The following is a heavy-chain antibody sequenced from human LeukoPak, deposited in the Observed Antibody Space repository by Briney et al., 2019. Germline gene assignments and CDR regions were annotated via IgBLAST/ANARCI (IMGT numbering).Heavy chain of an antibody. D-gene: IGHD5-18*01. V-gene: IGHV4-39*07. CDR2: IYYSGST. J-gene: IGHJ6*03. CDR1: GGSISSSSYY. Sequence: SETLSLTCTVSGGSISSSSYYWGWIRQPPGKGLEWIGSIYYSGSTYYNPSLKSRVTISVDTSKNQFSLKLSSVTAADTAVYYCARVSADTAMVLNYYYMDVWGKGTTVTVSS. CDR3: ARVSADTAMVLNYYYMDV.